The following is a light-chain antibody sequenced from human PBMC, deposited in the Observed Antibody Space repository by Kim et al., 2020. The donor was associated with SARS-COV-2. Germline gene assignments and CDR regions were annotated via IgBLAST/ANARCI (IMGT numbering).Light chain of an antibody. CDR1: QGISSN. Sequence: ASVGNRVPITCRASQGISSNVAWYQQKPGEVPQLLMYDASVLQSGVPSRFSGSGSGTDFTLTISSLQPEDAATYYCQKCNGPPWTFGQGTKVEIK. CDR2: DAS. V-gene: IGKV1-27*01. J-gene: IGKJ1*01. CDR3: QKCNGPPWT.